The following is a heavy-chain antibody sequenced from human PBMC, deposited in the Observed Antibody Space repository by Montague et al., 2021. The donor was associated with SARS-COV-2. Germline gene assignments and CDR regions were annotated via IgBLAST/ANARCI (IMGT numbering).Heavy chain of an antibody. CDR3: ARQENSSGWYRPDAFDI. D-gene: IGHD6-19*01. Sequence: SETLSLTCTVSGGSISSSSCYWVRLRPPTGKGLVWIGSINYSGSTYYYPYLKGPVSIAVDTSKNQFSLKLSSVTAADTAVYYCARQENSSGWYRPDAFDIWGQGTMVTVSS. V-gene: IGHV4-39*01. CDR1: GGSISSSSCY. CDR2: INYSGST. J-gene: IGHJ3*02.